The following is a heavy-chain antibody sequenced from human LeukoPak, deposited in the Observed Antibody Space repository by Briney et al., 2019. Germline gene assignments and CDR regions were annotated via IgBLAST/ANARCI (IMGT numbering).Heavy chain of an antibody. CDR3: AKDDDYCSSTSCYGAGLDP. CDR1: GFTFDDYA. D-gene: IGHD2-2*01. V-gene: IGHV3-9*01. J-gene: IGHJ5*02. CDR2: ISWNSGSI. Sequence: GGSLRLSCAASGFTFDDYAMHWVRQAPGKGLEWVSGISWNSGSIGYADSVKGRFTISRDNAKNSLYLQMNSLRAEDTALYYCAKDDDYCSSTSCYGAGLDPCGQGTLVTVSS.